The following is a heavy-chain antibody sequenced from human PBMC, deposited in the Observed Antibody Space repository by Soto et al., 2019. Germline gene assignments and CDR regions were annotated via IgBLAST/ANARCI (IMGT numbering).Heavy chain of an antibody. CDR2: ITNGGLNT. CDR3: AKGSASGSPYYFDF. J-gene: IGHJ4*02. CDR1: GFTFRSYW. D-gene: IGHD6-25*01. V-gene: IGHV3-23*01. Sequence: GGSLRLSCAASGFTFRSYWMSWVRQAPGTGLEWVAAITNGGLNTYSADSVKGRFTISRDNSKNTLYLQMNSLRAEDTAVYFCAKGSASGSPYYFDFWGQGTLVTVSS.